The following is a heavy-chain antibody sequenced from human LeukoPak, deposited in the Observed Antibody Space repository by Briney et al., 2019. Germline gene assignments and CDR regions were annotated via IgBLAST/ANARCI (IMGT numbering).Heavy chain of an antibody. CDR1: GFTFSDYY. V-gene: IGHV3-11*01. CDR3: ARDIVVVVAAKYYYYGMDV. CDR2: ISSSGSTI. D-gene: IGHD2-15*01. J-gene: IGHJ6*02. Sequence: GGSLRLSCAASGFTFSDYYMSWIRQAPGKGLEWVSYISSSGSTIYYADSVKGRFTISRDNAKNSLYLQMDSLRAEDTAVYYCARDIVVVVAAKYYYYGMDVWGQGTTVTVSS.